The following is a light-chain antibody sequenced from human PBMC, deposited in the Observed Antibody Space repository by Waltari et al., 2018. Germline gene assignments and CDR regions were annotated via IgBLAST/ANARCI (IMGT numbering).Light chain of an antibody. CDR1: RSNIGAGYD. CDR3: QSYDSVYV. Sequence: QSVLTQPPSVSGAPGPRVTISCTGSRSNIGAGYDVHWYQQLPGTAPKLLIYGNSNRPSGVPDRFSGSKSGTSASLAITGLQAEDEADYYCQSYDSVYVFGTGTKVTVL. CDR2: GNS. J-gene: IGLJ1*01. V-gene: IGLV1-40*01.